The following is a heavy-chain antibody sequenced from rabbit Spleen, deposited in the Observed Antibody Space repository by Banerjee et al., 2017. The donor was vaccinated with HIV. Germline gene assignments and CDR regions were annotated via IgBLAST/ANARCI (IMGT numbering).Heavy chain of an antibody. Sequence: QEQLEESGGDLVKPGASLTLTCTASGFSFSNNYVMCWVRQAPGKGLEWIACINIVTGKSVYASWAKGRFTMSRTSSTTVTLQMTSLTAADTATYFCARDLVAVIGWNFNLWGQGTLVTVS. J-gene: IGHJ4*01. CDR2: INIVTGKS. CDR3: ARDLVAVIGWNFNL. CDR1: GFSFSNNYV. D-gene: IGHD1-1*01. V-gene: IGHV1S45*01.